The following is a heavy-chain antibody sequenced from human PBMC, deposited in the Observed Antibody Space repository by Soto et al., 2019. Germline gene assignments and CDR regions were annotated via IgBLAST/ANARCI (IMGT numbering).Heavy chain of an antibody. J-gene: IGHJ4*02. D-gene: IGHD5-12*01. CDR1: GFSLSNARMG. Sequence: QVTLKESGPVLVKPTETLTLTCTVSGFSLSNARMGVSWIRQPPGKALEWLAHIFSNDEKSYSPSLKSRLTISNDNSKSQVVLTMTNMDPVDKATYYCARISGGYGFGYWGQGTLVTVSS. V-gene: IGHV2-26*01. CDR3: ARISGGYGFGY. CDR2: IFSNDEK.